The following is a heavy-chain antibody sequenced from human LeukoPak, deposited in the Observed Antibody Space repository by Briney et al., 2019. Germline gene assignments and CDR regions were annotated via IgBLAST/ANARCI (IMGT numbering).Heavy chain of an antibody. CDR3: AREVAYAWYDY. CDR2: INSDGSST. Sequence: GGSLRLSCAASGFTFSSYWMHWVRQAPGKGLVWVSRINSDGSSTSYADSVKGRFTISRDNAKNTLYLQMNSLRAEDTAVYYCAREVAYAWYDYWGQGTLVTVSS. V-gene: IGHV3-74*01. J-gene: IGHJ4*02. CDR1: GFTFSSYW. D-gene: IGHD2-8*02.